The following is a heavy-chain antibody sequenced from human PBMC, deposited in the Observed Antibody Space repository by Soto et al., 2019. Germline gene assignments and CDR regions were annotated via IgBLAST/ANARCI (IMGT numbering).Heavy chain of an antibody. Sequence: QVQLVQSGAEEKKPGASVKVSCKASGYTFTGYAMHWVRQAPRQRLEWMGWINAGNGNTKYSQKCQGRVTITRDTSASTAYMELISLRSEDTAVYYWARAVAVPADFDYWGQGTLVTVSS. J-gene: IGHJ4*02. CDR1: GYTFTGYA. CDR2: INAGNGNT. V-gene: IGHV1-3*05. D-gene: IGHD6-19*01. CDR3: ARAVAVPADFDY.